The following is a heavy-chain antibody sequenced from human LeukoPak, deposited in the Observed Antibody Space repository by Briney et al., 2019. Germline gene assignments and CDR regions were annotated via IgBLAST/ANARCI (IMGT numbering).Heavy chain of an antibody. CDR1: GYTFTSYG. Sequence: GASVKVSCKASGYTFTSYGISWVRQAPGQGLEWMGWISAYNGNTNYAQKLQGRVTMTTDTSTSTAYMELSSLRSEDTAVYYCARWHVSAARKYSAEYFQHWGQGTLVTVSS. V-gene: IGHV1-18*01. CDR2: ISAYNGNT. CDR3: ARWHVSAARKYSAEYFQH. D-gene: IGHD2-2*01. J-gene: IGHJ1*01.